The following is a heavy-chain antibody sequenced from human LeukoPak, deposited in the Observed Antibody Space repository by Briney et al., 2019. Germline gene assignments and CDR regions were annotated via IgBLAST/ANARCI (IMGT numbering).Heavy chain of an antibody. CDR3: AREPQVPPYYYDASVGFDY. J-gene: IGHJ4*02. CDR1: GGSISSGDYY. D-gene: IGHD3-22*01. V-gene: IGHV4-30-4*01. Sequence: SETLSLTCTVSGGSISSGDYYWSWIRQPPGKGLKWIGYIYYSGSTYYNPSLKSRVTISVDTSKNQFSLKLSSVTAADTAVYYCAREPQVPPYYYDASVGFDYWGQGTLVTVSS. CDR2: IYYSGST.